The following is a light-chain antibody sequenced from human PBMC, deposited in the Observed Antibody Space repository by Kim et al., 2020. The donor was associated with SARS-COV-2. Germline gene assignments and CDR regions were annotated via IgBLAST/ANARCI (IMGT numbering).Light chain of an antibody. CDR3: QQYYDYPPT. V-gene: IGKV1-8*01. Sequence: ASTGDRVTITCRASQGVSSYLAWYQQKSGQAPKLLMYAASTLQSGVPSRFSGSGSGTEFTLTISCLQSEDFATYYCQQYYDYPPTFGQGTKVEIK. CDR2: AAS. CDR1: QGVSSY. J-gene: IGKJ1*01.